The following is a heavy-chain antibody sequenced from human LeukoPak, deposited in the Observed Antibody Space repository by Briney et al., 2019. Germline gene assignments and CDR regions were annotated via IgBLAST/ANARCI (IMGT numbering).Heavy chain of an antibody. CDR2: IYYSGST. D-gene: IGHD3-3*01. CDR1: GGSIISYY. V-gene: IGHV4-59*01. Sequence: SETLSLTCTVSGGSIISYYWIWIRQPPGKGLEWIGYIYYSGSTNYNPSLKSRVTISVDTSKNQFSLKLSSVTAADTAVYYCARDRGRGVIDYWGQGTLVTVSS. CDR3: ARDRGRGVIDY. J-gene: IGHJ4*02.